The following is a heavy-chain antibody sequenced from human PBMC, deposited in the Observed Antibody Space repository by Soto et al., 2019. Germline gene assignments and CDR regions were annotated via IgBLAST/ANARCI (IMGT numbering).Heavy chain of an antibody. Sequence: EVQLVESGGGLVQPGRSLRLSCVASGFTSDDHGMHWVRQAPGKGPEWVSGITWNSGQTGYADSVKGRFTISRDNVKKCLYLQMNSLGAEDTAVYYCAKDSTPGGADVWGKGTTVIVSS. CDR3: AKDSTPGGADV. J-gene: IGHJ6*04. CDR2: ITWNSGQT. V-gene: IGHV3-9*02. CDR1: GFTSDDHG. D-gene: IGHD3-16*01.